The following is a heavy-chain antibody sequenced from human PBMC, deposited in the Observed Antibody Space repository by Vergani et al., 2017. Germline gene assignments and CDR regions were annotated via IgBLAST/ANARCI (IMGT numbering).Heavy chain of an antibody. V-gene: IGHV3-30-3*01. CDR3: AREGSSSWYGEYYYYYYMDV. J-gene: IGHJ6*03. Sequence: QVQLVESGGGVVQPGRSLRLSCAASGFTFSSYAMHWVRQAPGKGLEWVAVISYDGSNKYYADSVKGRFTISRDNSKNTLYQQMNSLRAEDTAVYYCAREGSSSWYGEYYYYYYMDVWGKGTTVTVSS. CDR1: GFTFSSYA. D-gene: IGHD6-13*01. CDR2: ISYDGSNK.